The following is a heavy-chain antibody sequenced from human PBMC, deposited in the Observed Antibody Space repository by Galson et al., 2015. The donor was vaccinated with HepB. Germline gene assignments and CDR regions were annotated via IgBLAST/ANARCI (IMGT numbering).Heavy chain of an antibody. CDR3: ARGSRPAGVGDQLLLFAFDI. Sequence: SVKLSCKASGYTFTSYDINWVRQATGQGLEWMGWMNPNSGNTCYAQKFQGRVTMTRNTSISTAYMELSSLRSEDTAVYYCARGSRPAGVGDQLLLFAFDIWGQGTMVTVSS. CDR1: GYTFTSYD. V-gene: IGHV1-8*01. D-gene: IGHD2-2*01. CDR2: MNPNSGNT. J-gene: IGHJ3*02.